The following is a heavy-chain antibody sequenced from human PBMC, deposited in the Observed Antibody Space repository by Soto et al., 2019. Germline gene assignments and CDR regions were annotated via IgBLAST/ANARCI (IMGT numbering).Heavy chain of an antibody. Sequence: SETLSLTCTVSGASVSSGSYYWSWIRQPPGKGLEWIGYIYYSGSTNYDPSLKGRVTMSVDKTKNQFSLKVTSVTTADTAMYFCARVKIATEPDHYVLDVWGQGTTVTVSS. CDR3: ARVKIATEPDHYVLDV. CDR2: IYYSGST. D-gene: IGHD4-17*01. V-gene: IGHV4-61*01. J-gene: IGHJ6*02. CDR1: GASVSSGSYY.